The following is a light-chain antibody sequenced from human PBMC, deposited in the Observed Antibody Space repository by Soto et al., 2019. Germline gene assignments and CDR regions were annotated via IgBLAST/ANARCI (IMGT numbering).Light chain of an antibody. CDR3: SSYTSSGTPYV. V-gene: IGLV2-14*01. Sequence: QSVLTQPASVSGSPGQSITISCTGTSSDVGAYNYVSWYQQHPDKAPKLMIYEVSNRPSGVSNRFSGSKSGSTASLTISGLQAEDEADYFCSSYTSSGTPYVFGAGTQLTVL. CDR2: EVS. J-gene: IGLJ1*01. CDR1: SSDVGAYNY.